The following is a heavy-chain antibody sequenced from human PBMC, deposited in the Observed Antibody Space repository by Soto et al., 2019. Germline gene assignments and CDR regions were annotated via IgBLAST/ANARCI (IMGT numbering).Heavy chain of an antibody. CDR3: AKGRLRGYAEPIDY. CDR2: ISYHGSNK. V-gene: IGHV3-30*18. CDR1: GFTFATSG. J-gene: IGHJ4*02. D-gene: IGHD5-12*01. Sequence: QVLLVESGGGVVQPGRSLRLSCAASGFTFATSGMHWVRQAPGKGLEWVAVISYHGSNKYYADSVKGRFTISRDNFKNTLYLQMNSLRPEDTAVFYCAKGRLRGYAEPIDYWGQGTLVTVSS.